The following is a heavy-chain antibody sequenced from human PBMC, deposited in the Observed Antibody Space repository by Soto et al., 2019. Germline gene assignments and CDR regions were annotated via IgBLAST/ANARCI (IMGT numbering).Heavy chain of an antibody. CDR3: ARGGTHGDYRLQH. J-gene: IGHJ1*01. D-gene: IGHD4-17*01. V-gene: IGHV4-31*03. Sequence: SETLSLTCTVSGGSLSSGDFYWSWIRQHPGKGLEWVGYFYYGGSAYYNPSLKSRVTISADTSDNQFSLKLSSVTAADTAVYYCARGGTHGDYRLQHWGQGTLVTVSS. CDR1: GGSLSSGDFY. CDR2: FYYGGSA.